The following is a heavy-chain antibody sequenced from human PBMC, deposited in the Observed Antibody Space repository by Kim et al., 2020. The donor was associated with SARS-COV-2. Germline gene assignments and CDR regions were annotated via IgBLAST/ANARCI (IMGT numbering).Heavy chain of an antibody. D-gene: IGHD6-19*01. CDR2: IKQDGSEK. CDR3: ASTYSSGWYDYGY. J-gene: IGHJ4*02. CDR1: GFTFSSYW. Sequence: GGSLRLSCAASGFTFSSYWMSWVRQAPGKGLEWVANIKQDGSEKYYVDSVKGRFTISRDNAKNSLYLQMNSLRAEDTAVYYCASTYSSGWYDYGYWGQGTLVTVSS. V-gene: IGHV3-7*03.